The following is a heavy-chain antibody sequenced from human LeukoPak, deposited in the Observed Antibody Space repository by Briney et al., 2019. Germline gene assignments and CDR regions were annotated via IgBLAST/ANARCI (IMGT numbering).Heavy chain of an antibody. Sequence: SETLSLTCTVSSGSISSSSYYWGWIRQPPGKGLEWIGSIYYSGSTYYNPSLKSRVTISVDTSKNQFSLKLSSVTAADTAVYYCARDASREVGFDYWGQGTLVTVSS. CDR3: ARDASREVGFDY. V-gene: IGHV4-39*07. CDR2: IYYSGST. D-gene: IGHD5-24*01. J-gene: IGHJ4*02. CDR1: SGSISSSSYY.